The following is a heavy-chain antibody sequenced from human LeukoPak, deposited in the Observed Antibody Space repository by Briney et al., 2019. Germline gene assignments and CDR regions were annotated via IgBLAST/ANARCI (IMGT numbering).Heavy chain of an antibody. CDR3: SRSDPALGQRLNFFDS. J-gene: IGHJ4*02. D-gene: IGHD2-2*01. Sequence: GGSLRLSCAASGFTFSTYTMNWVRQAPGKGLEWGSFIGLSSRTMYYAGSVKGRFTVSRDDAKNLLFLQMNTLRADDTAVYYCSRSDPALGQRLNFFDSWGQGTLVIVSS. V-gene: IGHV3-48*01. CDR1: GFTFSTYT. CDR2: IGLSSRTM.